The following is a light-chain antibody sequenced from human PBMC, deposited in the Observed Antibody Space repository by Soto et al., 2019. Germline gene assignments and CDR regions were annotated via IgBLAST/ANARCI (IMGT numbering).Light chain of an antibody. CDR1: QTISTN. J-gene: IGKJ5*01. CDR3: QQYGSSPPIT. V-gene: IGKV3-15*01. Sequence: EVVMTHSPATLSVSPWERATLSCRASQTISTNLAWYQQKPGQAPRLLIYGASTRAAGIPARFSGSGSGTEFTLIISRLEPEDFAVYYCQQYGSSPPITFGPGTRLEIK. CDR2: GAS.